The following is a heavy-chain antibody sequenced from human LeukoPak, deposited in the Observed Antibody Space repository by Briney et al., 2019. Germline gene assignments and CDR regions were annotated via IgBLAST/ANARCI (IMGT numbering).Heavy chain of an antibody. Sequence: PSETLSLTYTVSGGSISTSSYYWGWIRQPPGKGLEWIGSIYYSGSTYYNPSLKSRVTISVDTSKNQFSLKLSSVTAADTAVYYCARGSTIFGVTPGWFDPWGQGTLVTVSS. J-gene: IGHJ5*02. CDR2: IYYSGST. V-gene: IGHV4-39*07. CDR3: ARGSTIFGVTPGWFDP. D-gene: IGHD3-3*01. CDR1: GGSISTSSYY.